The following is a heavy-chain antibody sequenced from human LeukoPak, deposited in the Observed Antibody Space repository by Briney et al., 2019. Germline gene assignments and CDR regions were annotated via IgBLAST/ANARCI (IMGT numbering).Heavy chain of an antibody. CDR2: IYTSGST. Sequence: PSETLSLTCTVSGGSISSYYWSWIRQPPGKGLEWIGYIYTSGSTNYNPSLKSRVTISVDTSKNQFSLKLSSVTAADTAVYYCARQIAAAGTGWFDPWGQGTLVTVSS. V-gene: IGHV4-4*09. J-gene: IGHJ5*02. CDR1: GGSISSYY. D-gene: IGHD6-13*01. CDR3: ARQIAAAGTGWFDP.